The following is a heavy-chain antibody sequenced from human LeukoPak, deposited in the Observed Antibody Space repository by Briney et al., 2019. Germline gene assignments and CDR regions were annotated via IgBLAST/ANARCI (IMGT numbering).Heavy chain of an antibody. CDR2: IYYSGST. D-gene: IGHD3-22*01. CDR1: GGSISSYY. Sequence: PSETLSLTCTVSGGSISSYYWSWIRQPPGKGLEWIGYIYYSGSTNYNPSLKSRVTISVDTSKNQFSLKLSSVTAADTAVYYCARDVYDSSGYYSPGFDYWGQGTLVTVSS. J-gene: IGHJ4*02. CDR3: ARDVYDSSGYYSPGFDY. V-gene: IGHV4-59*01.